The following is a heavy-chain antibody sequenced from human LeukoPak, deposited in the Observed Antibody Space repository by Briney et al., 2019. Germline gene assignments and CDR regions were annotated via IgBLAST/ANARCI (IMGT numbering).Heavy chain of an antibody. CDR3: AGGGFGEAYYYYYYMDV. Sequence: PGGSLRLSCVVSGFTFTSYGVHWVRQAPGKGLEWVAFIRHDGSYKDYADSVKGRFTISRDNSKNTLYLQMNSLRAEDTAVYYCAGGGFGEAYYYYYYMDVWGKGTTVTISS. J-gene: IGHJ6*03. CDR1: GFTFTSYG. V-gene: IGHV3-30*02. CDR2: IRHDGSYK. D-gene: IGHD3-10*01.